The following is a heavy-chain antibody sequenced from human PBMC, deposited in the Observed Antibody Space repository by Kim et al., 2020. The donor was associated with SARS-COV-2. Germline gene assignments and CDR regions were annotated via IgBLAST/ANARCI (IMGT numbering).Heavy chain of an antibody. J-gene: IGHJ4*02. Sequence: GGSLRLSCAASRFTFRSHWMLWVRQAPGKGLVWVSRVNSDGTSTAYADSVKGRFTISRDNAKDTLYLQMNSLSAEDTAVYYCTRGGEVSRPSGSYGDCWGQGTLVTVSS. D-gene: IGHD1-26*01. CDR2: VNSDGTST. CDR3: TRGGEVSRPSGSYGDC. V-gene: IGHV3-74*01. CDR1: RFTFRSHW.